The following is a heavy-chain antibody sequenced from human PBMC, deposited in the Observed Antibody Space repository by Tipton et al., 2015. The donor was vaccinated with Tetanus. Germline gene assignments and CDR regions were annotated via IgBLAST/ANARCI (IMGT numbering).Heavy chain of an antibody. CDR2: SWYDGTDK. Sequence: SLRLSCAASGFIFSSYGIHWVRQAPGKGLEWVAVSWYDGTDKYYADSVKGRFTISRDNSRNMVYLQMNSLRADDTAVYYCARGRGLGPHEYFEHWGQGTLVTVSS. D-gene: IGHD3/OR15-3a*01. CDR1: GFIFSSYG. CDR3: ARGRGLGPHEYFEH. V-gene: IGHV3-33*01. J-gene: IGHJ5*02.